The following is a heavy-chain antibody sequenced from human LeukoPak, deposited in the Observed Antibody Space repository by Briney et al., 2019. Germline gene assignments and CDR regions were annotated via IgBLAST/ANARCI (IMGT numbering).Heavy chain of an antibody. Sequence: SVKVSCKASGGTFSSYAISWVRQAPGQGLEGMGGIIPIFGAANYAQKFQGRVTITRNTSISTAYMELSSLRSEDTAVYYCARGRYYDFWSGYYTPLFDYWGQGTLVTVSS. D-gene: IGHD3-3*01. CDR2: IIPIFGAA. V-gene: IGHV1-69*05. J-gene: IGHJ4*02. CDR1: GGTFSSYA. CDR3: ARGRYYDFWSGYYTPLFDY.